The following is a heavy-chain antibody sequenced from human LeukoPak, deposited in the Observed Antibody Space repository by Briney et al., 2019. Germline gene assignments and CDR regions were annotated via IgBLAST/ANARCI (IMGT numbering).Heavy chain of an antibody. CDR2: INPNSGGT. D-gene: IGHD1-26*01. V-gene: IGHV1-2*06. CDR3: ARASGSYRPETDY. CDR1: GYTFTGYY. Sequence: GASVKVSFKASGYTFTGYYMHWVRQAPGQGLEWMGRINPNSGGTNYAQKFQGRATMTRDTSISTAYMELSRLRSDDTAVYYCARASGSYRPETDYWGQGTLVTVSS. J-gene: IGHJ4*02.